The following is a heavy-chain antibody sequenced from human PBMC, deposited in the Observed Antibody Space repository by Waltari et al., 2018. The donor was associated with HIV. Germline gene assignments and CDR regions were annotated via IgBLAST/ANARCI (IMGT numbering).Heavy chain of an antibody. J-gene: IGHJ6*02. Sequence: GGGLVQPGGSLRLSCAASGFTFSSYEMNWVRPAPGKGLEWVSYISSSGSTIYYADSVKGRFTISRDNAKNSLYLQMNSLRAEDTAVYYCARDLVVVTATYYYYGMDVWGQGTTVTVSS. V-gene: IGHV3-48*03. D-gene: IGHD2-21*02. CDR2: ISSSGSTI. CDR1: GFTFSSYE. CDR3: ARDLVVVTATYYYYGMDV.